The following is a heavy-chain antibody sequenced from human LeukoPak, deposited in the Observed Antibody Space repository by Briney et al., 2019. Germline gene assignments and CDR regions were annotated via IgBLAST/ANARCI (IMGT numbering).Heavy chain of an antibody. Sequence: GGSLRLSCAASGFTFSNYAMSWVRRAPGKGLEWVSLISGSGGSTYYADSVKGRFTISRDNSKNTLYLQMNSLRAEDMAVYYCARIEWERLGRAFDIWGQGTMVTVSS. V-gene: IGHV3-23*01. CDR2: ISGSGGST. CDR3: ARIEWERLGRAFDI. D-gene: IGHD1-26*01. J-gene: IGHJ3*02. CDR1: GFTFSNYA.